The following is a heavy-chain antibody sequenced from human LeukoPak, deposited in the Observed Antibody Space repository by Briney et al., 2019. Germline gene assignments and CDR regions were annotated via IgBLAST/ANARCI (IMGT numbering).Heavy chain of an antibody. V-gene: IGHV3-30*04. CDR1: GFTFSRYA. D-gene: IGHD3-22*01. CDR2: TSPDGNSQ. J-gene: IGHJ5*01. CDR3: FTGSAYYYDS. Sequence: GGSLRFSCAASGFTFSRYAMHWVRQAPGKGLEWVAVTSPDGNSQYYADSVKGRFTISRDNSKNTVFLQMNSLSTEDTAVYSCFTGSAYYYDSWGQGTLVTVSS.